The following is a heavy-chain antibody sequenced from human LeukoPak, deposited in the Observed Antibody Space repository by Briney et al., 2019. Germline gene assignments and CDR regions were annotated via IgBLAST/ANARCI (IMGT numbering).Heavy chain of an antibody. CDR3: ARGRNYDFWSGKFPHGGWFDP. J-gene: IGHJ5*02. D-gene: IGHD3-3*01. CDR2: IIPIFGTA. CDR1: RGTFSSYA. V-gene: IGHV1-69*13. Sequence: SVKVSCKASRGTFSSYAISWVRQAPGQGLEWMGGIIPIFGTANYAQKFQGRVTITADESTSTAYMELSSLRSEDTAVYYCARGRNYDFWSGKFPHGGWFDPWGQGTLVTVSS.